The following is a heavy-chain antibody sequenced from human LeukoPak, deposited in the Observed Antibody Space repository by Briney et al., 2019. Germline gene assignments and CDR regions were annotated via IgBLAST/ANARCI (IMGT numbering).Heavy chain of an antibody. CDR1: GGSFSGYY. CDR3: ARVVRTMIVVVITKSAYFDY. D-gene: IGHD3-22*01. V-gene: IGHV4-34*01. CDR2: INHSGST. J-gene: IGHJ4*02. Sequence: SETLSLTCAVYGGSFSGYYWSWIRQPPGKGLEWIGEINHSGSTNYNPSLKSRVTISVDTSKNQFSLKLSSVTAADTAVYYCARVVRTMIVVVITKSAYFDYWGQGTLVTVSS.